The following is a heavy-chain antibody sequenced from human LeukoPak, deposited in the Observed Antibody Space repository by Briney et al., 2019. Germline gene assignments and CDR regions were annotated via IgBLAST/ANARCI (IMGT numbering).Heavy chain of an antibody. CDR1: GFTFSDYY. D-gene: IGHD3-16*02. CDR3: AGSPYVWGSYRYTGGYYFDY. V-gene: IGHV3-11*01. Sequence: GGSLRLSCAASGFTFSDYYMSWIRQAPGKGLEWVSYISSSGSTIYYADSLKGRFTISRDNAKKSLYLQMNSLRAEDTAVYYCAGSPYVWGSYRYTGGYYFDYWGQGTLVTVSS. CDR2: ISSSGSTI. J-gene: IGHJ4*02.